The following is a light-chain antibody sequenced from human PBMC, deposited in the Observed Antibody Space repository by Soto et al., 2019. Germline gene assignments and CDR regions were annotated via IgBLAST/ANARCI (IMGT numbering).Light chain of an antibody. CDR1: QSVSSD. V-gene: IGKV3-15*01. CDR3: QQYHNWLMYT. Sequence: EIVMTQSPVTLSVSPGERATLSCRASQSVSSDLAWYQQKPGQAPRLLIYGASTRATVIPARFSGSGSGTEFSLTISRLQSKDFAVYYCQQYHNWLMYTFGQWTKLE. CDR2: GAS. J-gene: IGKJ2*01.